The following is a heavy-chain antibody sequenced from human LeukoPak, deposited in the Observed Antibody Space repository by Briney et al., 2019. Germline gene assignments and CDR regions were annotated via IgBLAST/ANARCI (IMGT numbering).Heavy chain of an antibody. D-gene: IGHD6-13*01. J-gene: IGHJ4*02. CDR2: INHSGST. CDR3: ARVPHYSSSWYGPLDY. V-gene: IGHV4-34*01. Sequence: SETLSLTCAVYGGSFSGYYWSWIRQPPGKGLEWIGEINHSGSTNYSPSLKSRVTISVDTSKNQFSLKLSSVTAADTAVYYCARVPHYSSSWYGPLDYWGQGTLVTVSS. CDR1: GGSFSGYY.